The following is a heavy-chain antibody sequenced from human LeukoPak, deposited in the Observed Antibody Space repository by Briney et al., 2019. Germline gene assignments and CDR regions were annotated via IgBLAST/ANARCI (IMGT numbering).Heavy chain of an antibody. CDR1: GFTFSSSS. V-gene: IGHV3-33*08. CDR3: ARDSSTQAYCGGDCYYYGMDV. J-gene: IGHJ6*02. D-gene: IGHD2-21*01. CDR2: IWYDGSNK. Sequence: GGPLRLSCAASGFTFSSSSMNWVRQAPGKGLEWVAVIWYDGSNKYYADSVKGRFTISRDNSKNTLYLQMNSLRAEDTAVYYCARDSSTQAYCGGDCYYYGMDVWGQGTTVTVSS.